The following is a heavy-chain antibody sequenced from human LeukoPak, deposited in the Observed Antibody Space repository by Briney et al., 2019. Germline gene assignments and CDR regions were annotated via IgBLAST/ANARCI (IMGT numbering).Heavy chain of an antibody. CDR3: ARVLDLSKRGLDAFDI. CDR1: GGSISSTNW. D-gene: IGHD3-16*01. J-gene: IGHJ3*02. V-gene: IGHV4-4*02. CDR2: VHLSGRT. Sequence: SSETLSLTCGVSGGSISSTNWWTWVRQPPGEGLEWIGEVHLSGRTNYNPSLESRVTISVDTSKKQFSLKLSSATAADTAVYYCARVLDLSKRGLDAFDIWGQGTMVTVSS.